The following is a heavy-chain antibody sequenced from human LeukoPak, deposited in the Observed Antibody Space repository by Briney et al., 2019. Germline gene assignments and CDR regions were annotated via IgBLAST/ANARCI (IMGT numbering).Heavy chain of an antibody. V-gene: IGHV1-2*06. J-gene: IGHJ5*02. CDR2: INSNTGGT. CDR1: GYTFTGYF. CDR3: ARGQPYGDYNWFDL. Sequence: ASVKVSCKASGYTFTGYFMHWVRQAPGQGLEWMGRINSNTGGTNYAQKFKGRVTMTRDTSITTAHMELSRVKSDDTAVYYCARGQPYGDYNWFDLWGQGALVTVSS. D-gene: IGHD4-17*01.